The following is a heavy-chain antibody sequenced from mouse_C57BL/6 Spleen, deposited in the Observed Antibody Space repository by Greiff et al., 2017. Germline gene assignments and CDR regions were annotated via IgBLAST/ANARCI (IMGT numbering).Heavy chain of an antibody. Sequence: QVQLKQPGAELVMPGASVKLSCKASGYTFTSYWMPWVKQRPGQGLEWIGEIDPSDSYTNYNQKFKGKSTLTVDKSSSTAYMQLSSLTSEDSAVYYCARYDYCSFDYWGQGTTLTVSS. J-gene: IGHJ2*01. CDR1: GYTFTSYW. V-gene: IGHV1-69*01. CDR2: IDPSDSYT. D-gene: IGHD1-1*01. CDR3: ARYDYCSFDY.